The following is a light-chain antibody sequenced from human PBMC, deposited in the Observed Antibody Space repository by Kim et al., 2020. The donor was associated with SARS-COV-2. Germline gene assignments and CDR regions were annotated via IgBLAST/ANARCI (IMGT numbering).Light chain of an antibody. V-gene: IGLV3-1*01. CDR2: QDT. CDR3: QAWDSSTVV. CDR1: KLGNRY. J-gene: IGLJ3*02. Sequence: SYELTQPPSVSVSPGQAASITCSGDKLGNRYAYWYQQKPGQSPVLVIRQDTERPSGIPDRFSGSNSGNTATLTISGTQPMDEGDYYCQAWDSSTVVFGGETQLTVL.